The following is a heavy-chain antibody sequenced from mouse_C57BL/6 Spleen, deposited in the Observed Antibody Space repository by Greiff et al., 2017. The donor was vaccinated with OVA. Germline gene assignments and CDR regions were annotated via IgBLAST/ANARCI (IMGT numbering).Heavy chain of an antibody. V-gene: IGHV1-22*01. D-gene: IGHD2-4*01. J-gene: IGHJ4*01. CDR3: ARKGYYDYDGYAMDY. CDR1: GYTFTDYN. CDR2: INPNNGGT. Sequence: VQLQQSGPELVKPGASVKMSCKASGYTFTDYNMHWVKQSHGKSLEWIGYINPNNGGTSYNQKFKGKATLTVNKSSSTAYMELRSLTSEDSAVYYCARKGYYDYDGYAMDYWGQGTSVTVSS.